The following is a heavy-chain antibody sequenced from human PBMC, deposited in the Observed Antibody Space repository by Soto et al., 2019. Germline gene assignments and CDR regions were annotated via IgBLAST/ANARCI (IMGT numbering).Heavy chain of an antibody. CDR3: ATYRSWNTSPCYYGMDV. D-gene: IGHD1-1*01. V-gene: IGHV1-8*01. Sequence: QVQLVQSGAEVKKPGASVKVSCKASGYTFTIYDIIWVRQATGQGLEWMGWINPNSGNTGYAQKFQGRVTMTRDTSISTAYMELSSLRSEDTAVYYCATYRSWNTSPCYYGMDVWGQGTTVTFSS. CDR2: INPNSGNT. CDR1: GYTFTIYD. J-gene: IGHJ6*02.